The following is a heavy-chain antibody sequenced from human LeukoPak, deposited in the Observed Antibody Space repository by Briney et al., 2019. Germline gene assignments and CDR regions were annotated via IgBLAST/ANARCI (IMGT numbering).Heavy chain of an antibody. CDR1: GGSISSYY. CDR3: ATRAVLTGYEV. D-gene: IGHD3-9*01. CDR2: IYYSGST. Sequence: SETLSLTCTVSGGSISSYYWSWIRQPPGKGLEWIGYIYYSGSTNYNPSLKSRVTISVDTSKNQFSLKLSSVTAAGTAVYYCATRAVLTGYEVWGQGTLVTVSS. J-gene: IGHJ4*02. V-gene: IGHV4-59*01.